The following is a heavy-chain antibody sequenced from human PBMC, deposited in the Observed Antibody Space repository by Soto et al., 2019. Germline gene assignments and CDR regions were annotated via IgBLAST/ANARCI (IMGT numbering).Heavy chain of an antibody. V-gene: IGHV4-30-4*01. CDR1: GGSISTDHYH. CDR3: AREDHGSDRDYYGLDV. J-gene: IGHJ6*02. CDR2: IHYSGSI. D-gene: IGHD2-21*02. Sequence: QVQLQESGPGLVRPSQTLSLTCTVSGGSISTDHYHWTWIRQTPGKGLEWIGYIHYSGSIHFNPSLQSRVSMSVDTSKNLFSLKLSSVTAAYTAVYFCAREDHGSDRDYYGLDVCGQGTTVTVSS.